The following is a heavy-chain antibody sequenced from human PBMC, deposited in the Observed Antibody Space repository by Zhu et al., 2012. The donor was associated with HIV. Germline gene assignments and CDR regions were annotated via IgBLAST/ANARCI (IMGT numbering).Heavy chain of an antibody. V-gene: IGHV4-59*11. CDR2: MYSSGST. CDR3: SRSVKGQLVFDS. D-gene: IGHD1-1*01. CDR1: GGSMSSHY. Sequence: QVQLQESGPGLVKPSETLSLTCTVSGGSMSSHYWNWIRQPPGKGLQWIGYMYSSGSTKYNFSLKSRVAISLDTSNNQFSLTLSSVATADTAVYIVSRSVKGQLVFDSWGQGXLVTVSS. J-gene: IGHJ4*02.